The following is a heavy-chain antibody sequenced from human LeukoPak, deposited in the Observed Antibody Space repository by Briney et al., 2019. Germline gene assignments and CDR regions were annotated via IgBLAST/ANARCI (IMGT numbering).Heavy chain of an antibody. CDR3: ARARSSGSGPDALDI. D-gene: IGHD3-10*01. J-gene: IGHJ3*02. V-gene: IGHV1-2*02. Sequence: ASVKVSCQASGYTFTGYYMHWVRQAPGQGLEWMGWINPNNDDTNYAQKFQGRVTMTRDTSISTAYMELSRLRSDDTAVYYCARARSSGSGPDALDIWGQGTMVTVSS. CDR2: INPNNDDT. CDR1: GYTFTGYY.